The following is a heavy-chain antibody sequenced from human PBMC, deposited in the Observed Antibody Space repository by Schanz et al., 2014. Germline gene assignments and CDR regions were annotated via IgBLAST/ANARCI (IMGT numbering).Heavy chain of an antibody. J-gene: IGHJ3*02. CDR3: ARKMKLGVYGGKGHDSLDI. D-gene: IGHD4-17*01. CDR1: GFSFSSYA. CDR2: ITYNGGTI. V-gene: IGHV3-48*01. Sequence: EVQLLESGGGLVQPGGSLRLSCAASGFSFSSYAMGWVRQARGKGLEWISYITYNGGTIYYADSVKGRFTMSRDNAKNSVFLQMNSLRAEDTAVYYCARKMKLGVYGGKGHDSLDIWGQGTMVTVSS.